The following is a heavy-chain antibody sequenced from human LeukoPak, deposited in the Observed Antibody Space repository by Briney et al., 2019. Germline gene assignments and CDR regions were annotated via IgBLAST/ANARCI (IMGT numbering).Heavy chain of an antibody. CDR1: GFTVSSNY. Sequence: GGSLRLSCAASGFTVSSNYMSWVRQAPGKGLEWVSVIYSGGSTYYADSVKGRFTISRDNSKNTLYLQMNSLRAEDTAVYYCARDQPAYGGTGIDYWGQGTLVTVSS. J-gene: IGHJ4*02. D-gene: IGHD4-23*01. CDR2: IYSGGST. CDR3: ARDQPAYGGTGIDY. V-gene: IGHV3-53*01.